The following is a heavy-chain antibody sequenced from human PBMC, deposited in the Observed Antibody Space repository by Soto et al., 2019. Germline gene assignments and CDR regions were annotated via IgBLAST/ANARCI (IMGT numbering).Heavy chain of an antibody. CDR3: ARPTQRDYDLPGQTNYYYYGMDV. Sequence: ASVKVSCKASGGTFSSYAISWVRQAPGQGLEWMGGIIPIFGTANYAQKFQGRVTITADESTSTAYMELSSLRSEDTAVYYCARPTQRDYDLPGQTNYYYYGMDVWGQGTTVIVS. D-gene: IGHD3-3*01. CDR2: IIPIFGTA. V-gene: IGHV1-69*13. CDR1: GGTFSSYA. J-gene: IGHJ6*01.